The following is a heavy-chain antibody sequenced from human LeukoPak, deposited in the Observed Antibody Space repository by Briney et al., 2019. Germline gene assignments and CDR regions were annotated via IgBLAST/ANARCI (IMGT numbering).Heavy chain of an antibody. CDR3: VKDLGDDYENAFDF. Sequence: GGSLRLSCEASGFAFSRYSMSWVRHPPGRGLEWVSSVSGSGESTFYAASVKRRFTISRDNSKNTVYLQMNSLRAEDTAPYYCVKDLGDDYENAFDFWGQGTLVTVSS. V-gene: IGHV3-23*01. J-gene: IGHJ3*01. CDR1: GFAFSRYS. D-gene: IGHD4-17*01. CDR2: VSGSGEST.